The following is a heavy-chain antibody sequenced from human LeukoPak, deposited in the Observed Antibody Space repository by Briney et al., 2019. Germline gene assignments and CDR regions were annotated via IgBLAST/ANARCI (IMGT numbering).Heavy chain of an antibody. J-gene: IGHJ6*02. D-gene: IGHD3-9*01. CDR3: ARGHPDYDIVYYYGMDV. CDR1: DDSISSYY. CDR2: IYYSGST. Sequence: SETLSLTCTVSDDSISSYYWSWIRQPPGKGLEWIGYIYYSGSTNYNPSLKSRVTISVDTSKNQFSLKLSSVTAADTAVYYCARGHPDYDIVYYYGMDVWGQGTTVTVSS. V-gene: IGHV4-59*01.